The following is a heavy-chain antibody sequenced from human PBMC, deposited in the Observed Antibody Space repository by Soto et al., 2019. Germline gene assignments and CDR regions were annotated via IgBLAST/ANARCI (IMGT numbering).Heavy chain of an antibody. CDR3: ARAGYDILTGPYYFDY. CDR1: SGSISSSNW. Sequence: PSETLSLTCAVSSGSISSSNWWSWVRQPPGKGLEWIGEIYHSGSTNYNPSLKRRVTISVDKSKNQFSLKLSSVTAADTAVYYCARAGYDILTGPYYFDYWGQGTLVTSPQ. J-gene: IGHJ4*02. V-gene: IGHV4-4*02. CDR2: IYHSGST. D-gene: IGHD3-9*01.